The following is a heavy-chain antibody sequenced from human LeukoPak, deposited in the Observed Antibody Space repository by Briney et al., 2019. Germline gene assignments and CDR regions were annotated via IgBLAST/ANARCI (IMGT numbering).Heavy chain of an antibody. CDR2: ISSSGSTI. Sequence: GGSLRFSCAASGFTFSDCYMSWIRQAPGKGLEWVSYISSSGSTIYYADSVKGRFTISRDNAKNSLYLQMNSLRAEDTAVYYCARDGGKRDILTGYQGYWGQGTLVTVSS. CDR1: GFTFSDCY. V-gene: IGHV3-11*01. J-gene: IGHJ4*02. D-gene: IGHD3-9*01. CDR3: ARDGGKRDILTGYQGY.